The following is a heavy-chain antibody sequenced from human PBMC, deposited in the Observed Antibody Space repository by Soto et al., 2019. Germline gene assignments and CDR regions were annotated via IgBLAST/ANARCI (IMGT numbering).Heavy chain of an antibody. V-gene: IGHV1-8*01. CDR2: MNPNSVYT. J-gene: IGHJ4*02. CDR3: ARVFGSIDY. Sequence: QVQLVQSGAEVKKPGASVKVSCKASGYTFTSYDINWVRQATGQGLEWMGWMNPNSVYTGHAQKFQGRVTMTRDTSTSTAYMELSSLRSEDTAVYYCARVFGSIDYWGQGTLVTVSS. D-gene: IGHD2-21*01. CDR1: GYTFTSYD.